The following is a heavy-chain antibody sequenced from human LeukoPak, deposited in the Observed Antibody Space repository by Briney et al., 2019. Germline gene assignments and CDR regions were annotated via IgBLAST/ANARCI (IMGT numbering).Heavy chain of an antibody. Sequence: PGGYLRLSCVASGFTFSNYGMQWVRQAPGKGLEWVATITYDESSEYYADSVKDRFTVSRDNSKNTLYLQMSSLKTEDTAVYYCAKRGDGGHKSLEYWGQGTLVIVSS. V-gene: IGHV3-30*18. CDR1: GFTFSNYG. D-gene: IGHD3-16*01. CDR3: AKRGDGGHKSLEY. CDR2: ITYDESSE. J-gene: IGHJ4*02.